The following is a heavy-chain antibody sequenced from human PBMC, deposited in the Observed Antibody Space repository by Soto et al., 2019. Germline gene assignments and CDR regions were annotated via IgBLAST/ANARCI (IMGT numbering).Heavy chain of an antibody. J-gene: IGHJ4*02. Sequence: ASVKVSCKASGYTFANFGVLWVRQAPGQGLEWMGWISPYNGNTQYEQKLQGRVTLTTDTSTSTAYMEVRSLRSDNTAVYYCARAPQTAAPGTVDYWGQGTLVTVSS. CDR1: GYTFANFG. CDR2: ISPYNGNT. V-gene: IGHV1-18*01. CDR3: ARAPQTAAPGTVDY. D-gene: IGHD6-13*01.